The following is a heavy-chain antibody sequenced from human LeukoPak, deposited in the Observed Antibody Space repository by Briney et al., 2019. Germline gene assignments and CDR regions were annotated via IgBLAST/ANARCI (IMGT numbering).Heavy chain of an antibody. J-gene: IGHJ5*02. CDR3: ANSNDFRVDFDP. Sequence: SETLSLTCDIYGESFSNYYWSWVRRTPEKGLEWIGEINYGGSTNYKSSLKSRVTLSVDMFKKHFSLRLTSVTAADTAVYFCANSNDFRVDFDPWGQGTLVTVSS. CDR2: INYGGST. D-gene: IGHD2-21*02. V-gene: IGHV4-34*01. CDR1: GESFSNYY.